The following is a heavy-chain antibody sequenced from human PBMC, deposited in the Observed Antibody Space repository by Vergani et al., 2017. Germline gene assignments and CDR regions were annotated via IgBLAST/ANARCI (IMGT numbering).Heavy chain of an antibody. CDR2: IKNTGDST. D-gene: IGHD4/OR15-4a*01. CDR1: GFTFSSHA. CDR3: ARSLNYGGNAFDI. V-gene: IGHV3-23*01. J-gene: IGHJ3*02. Sequence: EVQLLQSEGAVVQPGGSLRLSCVASGFTFSSHAMSWVRQGHGQGLEWVSSIKNTGDSTHYADSVKGRFTISRDNAKNSLYLQMNSLRAEDTAVYYCARSLNYGGNAFDIWGQGTMVTVSS.